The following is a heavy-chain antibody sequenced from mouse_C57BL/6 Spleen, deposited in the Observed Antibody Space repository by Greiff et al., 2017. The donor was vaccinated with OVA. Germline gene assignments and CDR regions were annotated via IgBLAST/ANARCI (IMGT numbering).Heavy chain of an antibody. J-gene: IGHJ1*03. CDR3: ARGYDYDGYFDV. CDR2: ISDGGSYT. V-gene: IGHV5-4*03. CDR1: GFTFSSYA. Sequence: VKLMESGGGLVKPGGSLKLSCAASGFTFSSYAMSWVRQTPEKRLEWVATISDGGSYTYYPDNVKGRFTISRDNAKNNLYLQMSHLKSEDTAMYYCARGYDYDGYFDVWGTGTTVTVSS. D-gene: IGHD2-4*01.